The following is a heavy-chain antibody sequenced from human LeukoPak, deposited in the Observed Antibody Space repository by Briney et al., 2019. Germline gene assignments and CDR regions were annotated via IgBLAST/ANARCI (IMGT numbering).Heavy chain of an antibody. CDR3: ARQGRGYSYYFAS. J-gene: IGHJ4*02. CDR1: GGSISSSSYF. V-gene: IGHV4-39*01. Sequence: ASETLSLTCTLSGGSISSSSYFWGWIRQPPGKGLEWGGSIYYSGSTYYNTSLKSRVTISVDTSKNQFSLKLSSVTAADTAVYYCARQGRGYSYYFASWGERTLVTVSS. CDR2: IYYSGST. D-gene: IGHD5-18*01.